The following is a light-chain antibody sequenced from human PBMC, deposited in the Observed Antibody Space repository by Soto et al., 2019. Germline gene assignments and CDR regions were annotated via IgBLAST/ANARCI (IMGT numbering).Light chain of an antibody. J-gene: IGLJ1*01. Sequence: QSVLTQPPSASGTPGRRVTISCSGGSSNIGSHTVSWYQQLPGAAPTLLIYTNDQRPSGVPDRFSGSKSGTSASLAISGLQSEDEADYYCAAWDDSLNGYVFGTGTKVTVL. CDR1: SSNIGSHT. CDR2: TND. CDR3: AAWDDSLNGYV. V-gene: IGLV1-44*01.